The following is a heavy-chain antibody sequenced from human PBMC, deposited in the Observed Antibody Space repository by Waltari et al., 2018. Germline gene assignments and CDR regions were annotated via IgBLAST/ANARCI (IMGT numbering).Heavy chain of an antibody. CDR1: GGTFSSYA. Sequence: QVQLVQSGAEVKKPGSSVKVSCKASGGTFSSYAISWVRQAPGQGLEWMGGIIPIFGTANYAQKFQGRVTITTDESTSTAYMELSSLRSEDTAVYYCARDRRPASQYGVPGVMDYWGQGTLVTVSS. CDR2: IIPIFGTA. D-gene: IGHD2-8*01. CDR3: ARDRRPASQYGVPGVMDY. J-gene: IGHJ4*02. V-gene: IGHV1-69*05.